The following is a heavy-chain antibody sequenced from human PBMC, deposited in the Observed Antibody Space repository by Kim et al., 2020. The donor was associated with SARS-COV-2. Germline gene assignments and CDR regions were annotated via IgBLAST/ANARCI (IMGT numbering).Heavy chain of an antibody. J-gene: IGHJ6*02. V-gene: IGHV7-4-1*02. CDR3: ASQYNWNYVGANDYYYGMDV. CDR2: INTNTGNP. D-gene: IGHD1-7*01. CDR1: GYTFTSYA. Sequence: ASVKVSCKASGYTFTSYAMNWVRQAPGQGLEWMGWINTNTGNPTYAQGFTGRFVFSLDTSVSTAYLQISSLKAEDTAVYYCASQYNWNYVGANDYYYGMDVWGQGTTVTVSS.